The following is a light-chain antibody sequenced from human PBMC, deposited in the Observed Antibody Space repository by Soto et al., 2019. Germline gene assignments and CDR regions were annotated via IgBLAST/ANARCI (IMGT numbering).Light chain of an antibody. J-gene: IGKJ3*01. CDR3: QKLNSYLGA. CDR1: QGISSY. Sequence: DIQLTQSPSFLSASVGDRVTITCRASQGISSYLAWYQQKPGKAPKLLIYATSTLQSGVPSRFSGSGSGTEFPLTISSLQPEDFATYYCQKLNSYLGAFGPGTRVDIK. V-gene: IGKV1-9*01. CDR2: ATS.